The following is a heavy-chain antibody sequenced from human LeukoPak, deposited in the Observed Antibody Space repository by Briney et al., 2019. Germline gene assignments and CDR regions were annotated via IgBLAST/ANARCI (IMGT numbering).Heavy chain of an antibody. J-gene: IGHJ3*02. CDR2: IYTSGST. CDR3: ARSRSLGDAFDI. Sequence: SETLSLTCTVSGGSISSGSYYWSWIRQPAGKGLEYIGRIYTSGSTNYNPSLKSRVTISVDTSKNQFSLKLSSVTAADTAVYYCARSRSLGDAFDIWGQGTMVTVSS. V-gene: IGHV4-61*02. CDR1: GGSISSGSYY.